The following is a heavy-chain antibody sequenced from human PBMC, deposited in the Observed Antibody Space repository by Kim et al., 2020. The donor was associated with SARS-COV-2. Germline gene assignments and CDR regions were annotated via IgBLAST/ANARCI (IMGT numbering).Heavy chain of an antibody. J-gene: IGHJ6*03. Sequence: SLKSRVTISVDTPKNQFSLKLSSVTAADTAVYYCARRYGDYGPANYYMDVWGKGTTVTVSS. V-gene: IGHV4-61*07. CDR3: ARRYGDYGPANYYMDV. D-gene: IGHD4-17*01.